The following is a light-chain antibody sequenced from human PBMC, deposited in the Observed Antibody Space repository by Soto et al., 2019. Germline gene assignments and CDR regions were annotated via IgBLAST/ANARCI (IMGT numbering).Light chain of an antibody. Sequence: EIVLSQSPGTLSLSPGERATLSCRTSQSSNSLAWYQHKPGQAPRLLIYGVSSRPTDISDRLSGSGSGTDFALTISRLGPLDFAVYYCQHYGPLRGCTFGPGTKVDIK. J-gene: IGKJ3*01. CDR3: QHYGPLRGCT. CDR1: QSSNS. V-gene: IGKV3-20*01. CDR2: GVS.